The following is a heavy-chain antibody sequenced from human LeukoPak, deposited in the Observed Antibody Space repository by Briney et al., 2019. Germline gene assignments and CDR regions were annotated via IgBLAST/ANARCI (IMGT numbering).Heavy chain of an antibody. J-gene: IGHJ4*02. V-gene: IGHV3-7*01. CDR3: ARDRWGYSYGGD. D-gene: IGHD5-18*01. CDR2: IKQDGSEK. CDR1: GFTFSSYW. Sequence: GGSLRLSCAASGFTFSSYWMTWVRQAPGKGLEWVANIKQDGSEKYYVDSVKGRFTISRDNAKNSLYLQLNSLRAEDTAVYYCARDRWGYSYGGDWGQGTLVTVSS.